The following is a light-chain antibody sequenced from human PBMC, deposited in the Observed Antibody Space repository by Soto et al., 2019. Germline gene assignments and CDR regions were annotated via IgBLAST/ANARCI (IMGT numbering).Light chain of an antibody. CDR2: DAS. CDR1: QSISSW. CDR3: QQYNSYPYP. J-gene: IGKJ2*01. Sequence: DIQMTQSPSTLSASVGDRVTITCRASQSISSWLAWYQQKPGKAPKLLIYDASSLESGVPSRFSGSGSGTEFTRTISGLQLDDFATGYCQQYNSYPYPFGQGTKLEIK. V-gene: IGKV1-5*01.